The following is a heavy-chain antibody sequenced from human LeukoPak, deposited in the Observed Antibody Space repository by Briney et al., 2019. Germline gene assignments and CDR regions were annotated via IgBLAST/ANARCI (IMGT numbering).Heavy chain of an antibody. CDR2: IYYSGST. D-gene: IGHD1-26*01. V-gene: IGHV4-30-4*01. CDR1: GYSISSDYY. CDR3: ASRTRASHNFDY. Sequence: SETLSLTCTVSGYSISSDYYWSWIRQPPGKGLEWIGYIYYSGSTYYNPSLKSRVTISVDTSKNQFSLKLSSVTATDTAVYYCASRTRASHNFDYWGQGTLVTVPS. J-gene: IGHJ4*02.